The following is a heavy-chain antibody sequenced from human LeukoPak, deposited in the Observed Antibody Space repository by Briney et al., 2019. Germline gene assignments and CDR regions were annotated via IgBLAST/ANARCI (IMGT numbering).Heavy chain of an antibody. Sequence: PGGSLRLSCAASGFTFSSYAMHWVRQAPGKGLEWVAVISYDGSNKYYADSVKGRFTISRDNSKDTLYLQMNSLRAEDTAVYYCARVSGSSGYSDDYWGQGTLVTVSS. V-gene: IGHV3-30*04. CDR3: ARVSGSSGYSDDY. D-gene: IGHD3-22*01. CDR1: GFTFSSYA. J-gene: IGHJ4*02. CDR2: ISYDGSNK.